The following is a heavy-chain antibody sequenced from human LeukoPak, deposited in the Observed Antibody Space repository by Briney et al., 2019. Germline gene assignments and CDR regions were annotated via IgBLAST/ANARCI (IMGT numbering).Heavy chain of an antibody. Sequence: PSETLSLTCSVSGDSMSSYYWNWIRQPPGKGLEWIGHIYYRGSTNYNPSLKSRVTISVDTSKNQFSLKLSSVTAADTAVYYCAREGKDIVVVPAAMRYYYYMDVWGKGTTVTISS. CDR1: GDSMSSYY. CDR2: IYYRGST. J-gene: IGHJ6*03. D-gene: IGHD2-2*01. CDR3: AREGKDIVVVPAAMRYYYYMDV. V-gene: IGHV4-59*01.